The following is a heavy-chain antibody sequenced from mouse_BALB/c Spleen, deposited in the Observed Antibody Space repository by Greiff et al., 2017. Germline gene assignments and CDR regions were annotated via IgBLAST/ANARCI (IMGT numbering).Heavy chain of an antibody. D-gene: IGHD2-4*01. CDR2: ISSGSSTI. V-gene: IGHV5-17*02. J-gene: IGHJ3*01. CDR3: AVSTMITTGFAY. CDR1: GFTFSSFG. Sequence: DVMLVESGGGLVQPGGSRKLSCAASGFTFSSFGMHWVRQAPEKGLEWVAYISSGSSTIYYADTVKGRFTISRDNPKNTLFLQMTSLRSEDTAMYYCAVSTMITTGFAYWGQGTLVTVSA.